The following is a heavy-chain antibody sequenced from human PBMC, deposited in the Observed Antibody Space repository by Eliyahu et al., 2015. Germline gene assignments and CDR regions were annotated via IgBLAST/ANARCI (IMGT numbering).Heavy chain of an antibody. D-gene: IGHD6-19*01. Sequence: QVQLVQSGAEVKKPGASVKVSCKASGYTFTSYGISWVRQAPGQGLEWMGWISAYNGNTNYAQKLQGTVSPCPDTPPSTPPLELRSLRSDDTAVYYCAREGVAGVFDYWGQGTLVTVSS. J-gene: IGHJ4*02. CDR1: GYTFTSYG. V-gene: IGHV1-18*01. CDR2: ISAYNGNT. CDR3: AREGVAGVFDY.